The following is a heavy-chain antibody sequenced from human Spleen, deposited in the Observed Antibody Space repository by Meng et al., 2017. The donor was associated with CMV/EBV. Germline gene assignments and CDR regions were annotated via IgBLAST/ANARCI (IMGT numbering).Heavy chain of an antibody. CDR2: SSRSASTI. Sequence: GGSLRLSCAASGFTFSSYAMTWVRQAPGKGLECVSYSSRSASTIYYADSVKGRVTISRDNSKNPLYLQMNSLRAEDTAVYYCAAPSCTSTFCSSYFDYWGQGALVTVSS. D-gene: IGHD2-2*01. V-gene: IGHV3-48*03. J-gene: IGHJ4*02. CDR1: GFTFSSYA. CDR3: AAPSCTSTFCSSYFDY.